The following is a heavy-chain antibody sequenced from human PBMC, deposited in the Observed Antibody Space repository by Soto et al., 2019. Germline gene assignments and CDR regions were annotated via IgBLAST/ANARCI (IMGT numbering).Heavy chain of an antibody. Sequence: QVQLQESGPGLVKPSETLSLTCTVSGGSISSHYWSWVRQAPGKGLEWIGCIYYRGNTFYNPSLKSRGTIAVDTSNNQCSVKLDSVTTADTAVYYCARDGREASGIDVWGQGTTVTVSS. J-gene: IGHJ6*02. CDR3: ARDGREASGIDV. CDR2: IYYRGNT. D-gene: IGHD1-26*01. V-gene: IGHV4-59*11. CDR1: GGSISSHY.